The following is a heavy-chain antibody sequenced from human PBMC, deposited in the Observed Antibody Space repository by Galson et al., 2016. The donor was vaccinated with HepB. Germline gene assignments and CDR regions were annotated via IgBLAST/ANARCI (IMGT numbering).Heavy chain of an antibody. CDR3: ARQPNMCRSTCYVDY. CDR2: IYNSGHS. CDR1: NGSISSSGYY. V-gene: IGHV4-39*01. D-gene: IGHD5/OR15-5a*01. Sequence: SETLSLTCSVSNGSISSSGYYWAWIRQPPGKGLEWIGSIYNSGHSYYIPSLKSRVTISLETSKNQFSLKLTSVTAADTAVYYGARQPNMCRSTCYVDYWGRGTLVTVSS. J-gene: IGHJ4*02.